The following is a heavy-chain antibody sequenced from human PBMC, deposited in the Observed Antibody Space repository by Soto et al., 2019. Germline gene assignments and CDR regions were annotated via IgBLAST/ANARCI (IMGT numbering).Heavy chain of an antibody. D-gene: IGHD3-22*01. CDR1: GFTFSSYD. CDR2: IGTAGDT. CDR3: AIGLYYYDSSGYYKVVT. V-gene: IGHV3-13*01. J-gene: IGHJ5*02. Sequence: GGSLRLSCAASGFTFSSYDMHWVRQATGKGLEWVSAIGTAGDTYYPGSVKGRFTISRENAKNSLYLQMNSLRAEDTAVYYCAIGLYYYDSSGYYKVVTWGQGTLVTVSS.